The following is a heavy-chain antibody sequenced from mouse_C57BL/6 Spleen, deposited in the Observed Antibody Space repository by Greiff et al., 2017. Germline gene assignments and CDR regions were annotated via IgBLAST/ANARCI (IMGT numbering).Heavy chain of an antibody. CDR1: GYTFTSYW. V-gene: IGHV1-7*01. CDR2: INPSSGYT. CDR3: AREVESYYYGSSGYFDY. D-gene: IGHD1-1*01. J-gene: IGHJ2*01. Sequence: QVHVKQSGAELAKPGASVKLSCKASGYTFTSYWMHWVKQRPGQGLEWIGYINPSSGYTKYNQKFKDKATLTADKSSSTAYMQLSSLAYEDSAVYYCAREVESYYYGSSGYFDYWGQGTTLTVSS.